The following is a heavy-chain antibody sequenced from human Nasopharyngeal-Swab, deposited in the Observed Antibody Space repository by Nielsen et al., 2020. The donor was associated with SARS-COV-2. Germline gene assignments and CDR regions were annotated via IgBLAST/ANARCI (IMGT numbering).Heavy chain of an antibody. V-gene: IGHV3-30*18. J-gene: IGHJ4*02. CDR3: AKEDLDY. CDR1: GLTFSSYG. CDR2: ISYDGSNK. Sequence: GGSLRLSCAASGLTFSSYGMHWVRQAPGKGLEWVAVISYDGSNKYYADSVKGRFTISRDNSKNTLYLQMNSLRAEDTAVYYCAKEDLDYWGQGTLVTVSS.